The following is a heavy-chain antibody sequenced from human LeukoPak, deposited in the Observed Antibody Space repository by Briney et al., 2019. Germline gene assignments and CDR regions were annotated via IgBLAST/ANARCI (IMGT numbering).Heavy chain of an antibody. V-gene: IGHV4-59*01. D-gene: IGHD2-2*01. J-gene: IGHJ5*02. Sequence: PSETLSLTCTVSGGSISSYYWSWIRQPPGKGLEWIGYIYYSGSTNYNPSLKSRVTISVDTSKNQFSLKLSSVTAADTAVYYCARDYCSNTSCYVGFDPWGQGTLVTVSS. CDR1: GGSISSYY. CDR3: ARDYCSNTSCYVGFDP. CDR2: IYYSGST.